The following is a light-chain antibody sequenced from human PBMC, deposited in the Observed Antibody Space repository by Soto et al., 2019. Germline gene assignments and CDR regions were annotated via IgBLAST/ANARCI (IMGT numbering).Light chain of an antibody. CDR1: QSVRSY. V-gene: IGKV3-11*01. J-gene: IGKJ4*01. Sequence: EIVLTQSPATLSLSPGERATLSCRASQSVRSYLAWYQQKPGQAPRLLIYDASNSATGIPARFSGSGSGTDFTLTISSLEPEDFAVYYCRQRSNWPLTFGGGTKVEIK. CDR3: RQRSNWPLT. CDR2: DAS.